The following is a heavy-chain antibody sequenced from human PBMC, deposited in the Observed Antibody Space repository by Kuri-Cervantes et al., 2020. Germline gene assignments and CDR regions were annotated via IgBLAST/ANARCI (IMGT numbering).Heavy chain of an antibody. J-gene: IGHJ6*02. V-gene: IGHV3-21*01. CDR1: GITCSSYS. D-gene: IGHD6-19*01. Sequence: GESLKISWAASGITCSSYSMNLVRQAPGKGLEWVSSISSISSYIYYADSVKGRFTISRDNAKNSLYLQMNSLRAEDTAVYYCARAGDIAVAGTWGGGMDVWGQGTTVTVSS. CDR2: ISSISSYI. CDR3: ARAGDIAVAGTWGGGMDV.